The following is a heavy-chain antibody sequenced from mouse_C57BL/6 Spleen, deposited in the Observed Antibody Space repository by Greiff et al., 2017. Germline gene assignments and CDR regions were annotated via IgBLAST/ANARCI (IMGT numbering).Heavy chain of an antibody. CDR3: TREVLVYGSSRFDY. CDR2: IDPETGGT. V-gene: IGHV1-15*01. CDR1: GYTFTDYE. J-gene: IGHJ2*01. Sequence: QVQLKESGAELVRPGASVTLSCKASGYTFTDYEMHWVKQTPVHGLEWIGAIDPETGGTAYNQKFKGKAILTADKSSSTAYMELRSLTSEDSAVYYCTREVLVYGSSRFDYWGQGTTLTVSS. D-gene: IGHD1-1*01.